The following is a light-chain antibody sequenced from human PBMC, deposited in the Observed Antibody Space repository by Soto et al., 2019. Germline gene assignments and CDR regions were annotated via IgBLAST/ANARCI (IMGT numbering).Light chain of an antibody. CDR3: QQLNNFPRT. CDR1: QGISSN. Sequence: DIQLTQSPSFLSASVGDRATITCSASQGISSNLECYQQRPGKAPNLLMYGASTLQSGVPSRFSGSASGTEFTLTISTLQPEDFATYYCQQLNNFPRTFGEGTKVE. V-gene: IGKV1-9*01. J-gene: IGKJ1*01. CDR2: GAS.